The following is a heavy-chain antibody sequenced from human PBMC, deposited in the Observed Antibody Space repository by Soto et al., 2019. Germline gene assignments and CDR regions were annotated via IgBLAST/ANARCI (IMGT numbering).Heavy chain of an antibody. CDR3: ATDWRWNRRYSYGSYYYYGMDV. CDR2: FDPEDGET. D-gene: IGHD5-18*01. V-gene: IGHV1-24*01. Sequence: AASVKVSCKVSGYTLTELSLHWVRQAPGKGLEWMGGFDPEDGETIYAQKFQGRVTMTGDTSTDTAYMELSSLRSEDTAVYYCATDWRWNRRYSYGSYYYYGMDVWGQGTTVTVSS. CDR1: GYTLTELS. J-gene: IGHJ6*02.